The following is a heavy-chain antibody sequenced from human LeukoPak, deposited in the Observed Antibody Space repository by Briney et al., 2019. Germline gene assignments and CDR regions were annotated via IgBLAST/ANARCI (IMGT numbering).Heavy chain of an antibody. D-gene: IGHD2-15*01. V-gene: IGHV1-69*13. CDR3: ARTGENPPAATLYGMDV. CDR2: IIPIFGTA. J-gene: IGHJ6*02. CDR1: GYTFTSYG. Sequence: SVKVSCKASGYTFTSYGISWVRQAPGQGLEWMGGIIPIFGTANYAQKFQGRVTITADESTSTAYMELSSLRSGDTAVYYCARTGENPPAATLYGMDVWGQGTTVTVSS.